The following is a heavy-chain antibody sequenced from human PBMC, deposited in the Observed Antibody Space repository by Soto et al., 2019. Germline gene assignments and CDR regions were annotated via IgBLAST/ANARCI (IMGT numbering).Heavy chain of an antibody. J-gene: IGHJ4*02. CDR1: GGSISSYY. D-gene: IGHD2-21*02. CDR3: ASNYCGGDCYTDYFDY. V-gene: IGHV4-59*01. CDR2: IYYSGST. Sequence: SETLSLTCTVSGGSISSYYWSWIRQPPGKGLEWIGYIYYSGSTNYNPSLKSRVTISVDTSKNQFSLKLSSVTAADTAVYYCASNYCGGDCYTDYFDYWGQGTLVTVSS.